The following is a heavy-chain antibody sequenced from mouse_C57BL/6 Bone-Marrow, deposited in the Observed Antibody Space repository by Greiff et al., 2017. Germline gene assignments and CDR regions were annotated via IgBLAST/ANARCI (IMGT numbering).Heavy chain of an antibody. Sequence: QVQLQQPGAELVRPGSSVKLSCKASGYTFTSYWMHWVKQRPIQGLEWIGNIDPSDSETHYNQKFKDKATLTVDKSSSTAYMQLSSLTSEDSAVYYCAREIYYDAMDYWGQGTSVTVSS. V-gene: IGHV1-52*01. CDR2: IDPSDSET. D-gene: IGHD2-1*01. CDR1: GYTFTSYW. CDR3: AREIYYDAMDY. J-gene: IGHJ4*01.